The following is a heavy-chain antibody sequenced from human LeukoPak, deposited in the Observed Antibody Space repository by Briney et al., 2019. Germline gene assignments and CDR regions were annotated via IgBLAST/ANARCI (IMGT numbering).Heavy chain of an antibody. V-gene: IGHV1-2*02. Sequence: ASVKVSCKASGYTFTSYGISWVRQAPGQGLEWMGWINPNSGGTDYAQKFQGRVTMTRDTSINTAYMELSSLRSEDTAVYYCATGLAAAGYYYMDVWGKGTTVTVSS. D-gene: IGHD6-13*01. J-gene: IGHJ6*03. CDR2: INPNSGGT. CDR1: GYTFTSYG. CDR3: ATGLAAAGYYYMDV.